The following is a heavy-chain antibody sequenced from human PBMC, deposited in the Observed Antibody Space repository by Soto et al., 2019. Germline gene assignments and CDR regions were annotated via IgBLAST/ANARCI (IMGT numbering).Heavy chain of an antibody. J-gene: IGHJ4*02. Sequence: QVQLQESGPGLVKPSQTLSLTCTVSGGSISSGGFFWSWIRQHPGKGLEWIGYIYYTGNTYYNPSLQXRVNISLDASTNQFSLKLSSVTAADTAIYYCARSILSYDDYWGQGTLVTVSS. CDR1: GGSISSGGFF. D-gene: IGHD5-18*01. CDR2: IYYTGNT. V-gene: IGHV4-31*03. CDR3: ARSILSYDDY.